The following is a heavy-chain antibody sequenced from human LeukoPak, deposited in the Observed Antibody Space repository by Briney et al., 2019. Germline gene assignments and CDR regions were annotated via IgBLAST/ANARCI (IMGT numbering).Heavy chain of an antibody. CDR1: GFTFSSYE. CDR3: ARDPWGGEGGYSYGADY. J-gene: IGHJ4*02. D-gene: IGHD5-18*01. V-gene: IGHV3-48*03. Sequence: GGSLRLSCAASGFTFSSYEMNWVRQAPGKGLEWVSYISSSGSTIYYADSVKGRFTISRDNAKKSLYLQMNSLRAEDTPVYYCARDPWGGEGGYSYGADYWGQGTLVTVSS. CDR2: ISSSGSTI.